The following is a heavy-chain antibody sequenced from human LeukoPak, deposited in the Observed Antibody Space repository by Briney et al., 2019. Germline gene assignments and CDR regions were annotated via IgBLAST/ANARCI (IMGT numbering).Heavy chain of an antibody. CDR3: AKAGGILYHFY. J-gene: IGHJ4*02. V-gene: IGHV3-7*01. D-gene: IGHD2/OR15-2a*01. CDR2: IKQDGSEK. CDR1: GFTFSSYW. Sequence: GGSLRLSCTASGFTFSSYWMSWVRQAPGKGLEWVANIKQDGSEKYYVDSVKGRFTISRDNAKNSLYLQMNSLRAEDTAVYYCAKAGGILYHFYWGQGTLVTVSS.